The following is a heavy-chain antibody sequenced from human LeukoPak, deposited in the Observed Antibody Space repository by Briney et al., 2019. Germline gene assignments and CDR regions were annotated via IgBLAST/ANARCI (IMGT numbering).Heavy chain of an antibody. CDR2: IYYSGST. J-gene: IGHJ4*02. V-gene: IGHV4-39*02. D-gene: IGHD1-26*01. CDR3: ARLVGAATDPFDY. CDR1: GGSISSRTYY. Sequence: SETLSLTCTVSGGSISSRTYYWGWIRQPPGKGLEWIASIYYSGSTYYNPSLKSRVTISIHTSKNHFSLKLSSVPAADTAVYYCARLVGAATDPFDYWGQGTLVTVSS.